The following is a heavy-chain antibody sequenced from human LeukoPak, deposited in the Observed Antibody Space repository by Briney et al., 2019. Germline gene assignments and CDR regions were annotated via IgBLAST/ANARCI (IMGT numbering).Heavy chain of an antibody. V-gene: IGHV3-13*01. CDR1: GFTFSSYD. CDR3: ARVPGIAAAGIGYYYYGMDV. Sequence: GGSLRLSCAASGFTFSSYDMLWVRQATGKGLEWVSAIGTAGDTYYPGSVKGRFTISRENAKNSLYLQMNSLRAGDTAVYYCARVPGIAAAGIGYYYYGMDVWGQGTTVTVSS. J-gene: IGHJ6*02. D-gene: IGHD6-13*01. CDR2: IGTAGDT.